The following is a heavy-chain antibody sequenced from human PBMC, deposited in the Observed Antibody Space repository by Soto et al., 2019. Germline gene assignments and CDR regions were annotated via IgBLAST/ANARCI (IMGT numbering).Heavy chain of an antibody. CDR1: GDSITTRGFS. V-gene: IGHV4-39*01. J-gene: IGHJ5*02. CDR3: TRGSSGCFDP. Sequence: SETLSLTCSVSGDSITTRGFSWGWVRQSPGKGLEWIGCAYYSGKTYYNPSLESRVTISVDTSANQFSLRLDSVTAADTAVYYCTRGSSGCFDPWSPGTLDTFSS. CDR2: AYYSGKT.